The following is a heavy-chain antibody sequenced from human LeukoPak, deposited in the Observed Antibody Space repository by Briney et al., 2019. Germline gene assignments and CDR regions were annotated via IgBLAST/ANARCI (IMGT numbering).Heavy chain of an antibody. J-gene: IGHJ2*01. D-gene: IGHD4-17*01. V-gene: IGHV4-31*03. CDR3: ARGHGDNLDRYWYFDL. CDR1: GGSISSGGYY. CDR2: IYYSGST. Sequence: PSQTLSPTCTVSGGSISSGGYYWSWIRQHPGKGLEWIGYIYYSGSTYYNPSLKSRVTISVDTSKNQFSLKLSSVTAADTAVYYCARGHGDNLDRYWYFDLWGRGTLVTVSS.